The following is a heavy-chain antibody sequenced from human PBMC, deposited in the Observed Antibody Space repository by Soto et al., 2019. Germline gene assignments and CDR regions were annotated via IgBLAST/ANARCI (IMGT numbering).Heavy chain of an antibody. CDR1: GGSISSGGYY. CDR3: ARDGLRFLEWSPVAPYGMCV. Sequence: KSSETLSLTCTVSGGSISSGGYYWSWIRQHPGKGLEWTGYIYYSGSTYYNPSLKSRVTISVDTSKNQFSLKRSSVTAADTAVYYCARDGLRFLEWSPVAPYGMCVWGQGATVTVSS. V-gene: IGHV4-31*03. CDR2: IYYSGST. D-gene: IGHD3-3*01. J-gene: IGHJ6*02.